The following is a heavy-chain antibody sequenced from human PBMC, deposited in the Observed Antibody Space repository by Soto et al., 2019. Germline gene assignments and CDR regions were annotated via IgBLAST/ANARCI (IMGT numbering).Heavy chain of an antibody. Sequence: SETLSLTCAVSGGSIRSNNRWSWVRQPPGKGLEWIGEIFHSGSTNYNPSLKTRVTISVDKSKNQFSLKLSSVTAADTAVYYCARVYSGSYSDYWGQGTLATVSS. CDR2: IFHSGST. CDR3: ARVYSGSYSDY. CDR1: GGSIRSNNR. D-gene: IGHD1-26*01. J-gene: IGHJ4*02. V-gene: IGHV4-4*02.